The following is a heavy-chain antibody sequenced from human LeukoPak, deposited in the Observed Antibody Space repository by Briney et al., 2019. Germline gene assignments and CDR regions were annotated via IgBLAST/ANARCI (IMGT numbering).Heavy chain of an antibody. J-gene: IGHJ3*02. CDR1: GYTLTGYY. CDR3: ARSKAWELPNAFDI. V-gene: IGHV1-2*06. CDR2: INPNSGGT. Sequence: GASVKVSCKASGYTLTGYYMHWVRQAPGQGLEWMGRINPNSGGTNYAQKFQGRVTMTRDTSISPAYMELSRLRSDDTAVYYCARSKAWELPNAFDIWGQGTMVTVSS. D-gene: IGHD1-26*01.